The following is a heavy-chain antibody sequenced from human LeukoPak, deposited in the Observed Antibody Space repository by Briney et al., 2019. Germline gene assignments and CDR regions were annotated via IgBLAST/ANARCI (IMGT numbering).Heavy chain of an antibody. V-gene: IGHV3-23*01. J-gene: IGHJ5*02. CDR3: AKDPSGQQQLVDWFDP. D-gene: IGHD6-13*01. CDR1: GFTFSSYA. CDR2: ISGSGGST. Sequence: PGGSLRLSCAASGFTFSSYAMSWVRQAPGKGLEWVSAISGSGGSTYYADSVKGRFTISRDNSENTLYLQMNSLRAEDTAVYYCAKDPSGQQQLVDWFDPWGQGTLVTVSS.